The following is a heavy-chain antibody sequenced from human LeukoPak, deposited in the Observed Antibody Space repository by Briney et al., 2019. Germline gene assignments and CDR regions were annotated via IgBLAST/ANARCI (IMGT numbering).Heavy chain of an antibody. CDR3: ARERQVTSHHSGAFDI. CDR2: IAGDGVHT. Sequence: PGGSLRLSSAASGFTFRTYFIHGVPKAPGKGLEWVADIAGDGVHTFYVESVKGRFTISRDNSKNTLYLQMNSLRAEDTAVYFCARERQVTSHHSGAFDIWGQGTMVTVSS. D-gene: IGHD2-21*01. CDR1: GFTFRTYF. V-gene: IGHV3-30-3*01. J-gene: IGHJ3*02.